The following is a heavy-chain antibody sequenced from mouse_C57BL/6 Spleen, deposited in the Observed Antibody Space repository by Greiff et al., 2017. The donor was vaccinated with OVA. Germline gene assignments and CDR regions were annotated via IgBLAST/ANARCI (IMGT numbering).Heavy chain of an antibody. Sequence: QVQLQQSGPGLVAPSQSLSITCTVSGFSLTSYGVHWVRQPPGKGLEWLVVIWSDGSTTYNSALKSRLSISKDNSKSQVFLKMNSLQTDDTAMYYCARHHYGSSYWYFDVWGTGTTVTVSS. CDR1: GFSLTSYG. J-gene: IGHJ1*03. D-gene: IGHD1-1*01. CDR2: IWSDGST. CDR3: ARHHYGSSYWYFDV. V-gene: IGHV2-6-1*01.